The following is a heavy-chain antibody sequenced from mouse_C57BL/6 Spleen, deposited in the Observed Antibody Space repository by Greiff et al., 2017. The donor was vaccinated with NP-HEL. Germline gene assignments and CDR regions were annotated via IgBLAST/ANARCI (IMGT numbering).Heavy chain of an antibody. CDR1: GFTFSSYT. Sequence: EVKLVESGGGLVKPGGSLKLSCAASGFTFSSYTMSWVRQTPEKRLEWVATISGGGGNTYYPDSVKGRFTISRDNAKNTLYLQMSSLRSEDTALYYCARELGWYFDVWGTGTTVTVSS. D-gene: IGHD4-1*01. CDR3: ARELGWYFDV. CDR2: ISGGGGNT. V-gene: IGHV5-9*01. J-gene: IGHJ1*03.